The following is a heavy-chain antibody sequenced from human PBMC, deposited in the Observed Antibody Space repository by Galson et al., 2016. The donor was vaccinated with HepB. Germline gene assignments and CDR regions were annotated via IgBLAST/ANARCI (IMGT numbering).Heavy chain of an antibody. D-gene: IGHD3-16*01. Sequence: SLRLSCAASGFTFSNFWMAWARQAPGEGLEWLATIKPDGSEEYYVDSVKGRFTISRDNARNSVSLQMNRLRAGDTAVYFCARDTRHGGLYWGQGTLVTVSS. CDR2: IKPDGSEE. V-gene: IGHV3-7*04. J-gene: IGHJ4*02. CDR1: GFTFSNFW. CDR3: ARDTRHGGLY.